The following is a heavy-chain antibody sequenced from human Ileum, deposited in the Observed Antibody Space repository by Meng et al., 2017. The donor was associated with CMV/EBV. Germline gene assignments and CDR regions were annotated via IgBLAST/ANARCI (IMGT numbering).Heavy chain of an antibody. CDR2: INQDGSGT. J-gene: IGHJ4*02. V-gene: IGHV3-7*01. CDR3: ARDRGPNTFDY. CDR1: AFPFSTSW. Sequence: SCAASAFPFSTSWMIWVRQAPGKELEWVGSINQDGSGTYYVDSVKGRFTVSRDNAKNSLYLQMNSLRAEDTAVYYCARDRGPNTFDYWGQGTLVTVSS. D-gene: IGHD5-12*01.